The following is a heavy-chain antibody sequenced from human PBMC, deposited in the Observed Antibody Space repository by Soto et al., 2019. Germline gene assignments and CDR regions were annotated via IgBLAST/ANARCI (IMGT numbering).Heavy chain of an antibody. CDR1: GFTFSSYG. CDR3: AKDQGTMVRGVIIYYYYGMDV. Sequence: QVQLVESGGGVVQPGRSLRLSCAASGFTFSSYGMHWVRQAPGKGLEWVAVISYDGSNKYYAGSVKGRFTISRDNSKNTLYLQMNSLRAEDTAVYYCAKDQGTMVRGVIIYYYYGMDVWGQGTTVTVSS. D-gene: IGHD3-10*01. V-gene: IGHV3-30*18. J-gene: IGHJ6*02. CDR2: ISYDGSNK.